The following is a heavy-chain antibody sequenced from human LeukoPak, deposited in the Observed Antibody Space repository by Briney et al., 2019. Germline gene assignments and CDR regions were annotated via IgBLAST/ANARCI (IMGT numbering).Heavy chain of an antibody. CDR3: ARAHSSSSTFDL. Sequence: GGSLRLSCAASGFTFDDYAIHWVRQTPGKGLEWVSGISWNSDSIGYADSVKGRFTISRDNAKNTLYLQLNSLRADDTAVYYCARAHSSSSTFDLWGQGTLVTVSS. D-gene: IGHD6-6*01. J-gene: IGHJ4*02. CDR2: ISWNSDSI. V-gene: IGHV3-9*01. CDR1: GFTFDDYA.